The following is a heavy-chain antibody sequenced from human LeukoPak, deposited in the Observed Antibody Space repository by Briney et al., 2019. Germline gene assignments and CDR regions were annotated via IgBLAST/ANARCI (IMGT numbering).Heavy chain of an antibody. CDR1: GFTFRTYA. V-gene: IGHV3-23*01. D-gene: IGHD2-21*02. J-gene: IGHJ4*02. Sequence: GGPLRLSCATSGFTFRTYAMNWVRQAPGKGLEWVAVVVGDGGGIHYADSVKGRFTISRDNSQNTLYLQMNDLRADDTATYFCAKDRTPDGYYSIDFWGQGTLVTVSS. CDR2: VVGDGGGI. CDR3: AKDRTPDGYYSIDF.